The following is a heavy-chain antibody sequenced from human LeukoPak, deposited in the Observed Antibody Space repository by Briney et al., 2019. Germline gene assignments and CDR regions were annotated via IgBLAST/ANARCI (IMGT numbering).Heavy chain of an antibody. CDR2: INSDGSST. CDR3: ARVYDFWSGYPPY. D-gene: IGHD3-3*01. Sequence: GGSLRLSCAASGFTFSSYWMHWVRQAPGKGLVWVSRINSDGSSTSYADSVKGRFTISRDSAKNTLYLQMNSLRAEDTAVYYCARVYDFWSGYPPYWGQGTLVTVSS. J-gene: IGHJ4*02. CDR1: GFTFSSYW. V-gene: IGHV3-74*01.